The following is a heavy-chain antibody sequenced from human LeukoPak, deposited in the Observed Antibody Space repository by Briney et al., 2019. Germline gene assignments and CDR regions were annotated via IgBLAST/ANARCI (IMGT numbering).Heavy chain of an antibody. CDR2: ISGSGGST. Sequence: GGSLRLSCAASGFIFSSYAMSWVRQARGKGLEWGSAISGSGGSTYYADSVKGRFTISRDNSKHRLYLQVNSLRAEDTDVYYCAKDPAGRYDARDYWGQGTLVTVSS. D-gene: IGHD6-19*01. CDR1: GFIFSSYA. V-gene: IGHV3-23*01. J-gene: IGHJ4*02. CDR3: AKDPAGRYDARDY.